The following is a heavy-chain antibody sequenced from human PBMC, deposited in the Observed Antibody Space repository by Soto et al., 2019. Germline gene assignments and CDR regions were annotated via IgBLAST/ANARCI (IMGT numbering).Heavy chain of an antibody. J-gene: IGHJ6*02. CDR3: ARESGDSGYGPLNYGMDV. D-gene: IGHD5-12*01. V-gene: IGHV3-33*01. CDR1: GFTFSSYG. CDR2: IWYDGSNK. Sequence: PGGSLRLSCAASGFTFSSYGMHWVRQAPGKGLEWVVVIWYDGSNKYYADSVKGRFTISRDNSKNTLYLQMNSLRAEDTAVYYCARESGDSGYGPLNYGMDVWGQGTTVTVSS.